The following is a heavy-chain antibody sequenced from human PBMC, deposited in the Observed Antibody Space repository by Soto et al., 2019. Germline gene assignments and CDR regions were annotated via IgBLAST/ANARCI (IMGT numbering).Heavy chain of an antibody. V-gene: IGHV1-69*13. J-gene: IGHJ6*02. Sequence: SVKVSCKASGGTFSSYAISWVRQAPGQGLEWMGGIIPIFGTANYAQKFQGRVTITADESTSTAYMELSSLRSEDTAVYYCARDTISSGWLNYYYYYGMDVWGQGTTVNV. CDR1: GGTFSSYA. CDR2: IIPIFGTA. D-gene: IGHD6-19*01. CDR3: ARDTISSGWLNYYYYYGMDV.